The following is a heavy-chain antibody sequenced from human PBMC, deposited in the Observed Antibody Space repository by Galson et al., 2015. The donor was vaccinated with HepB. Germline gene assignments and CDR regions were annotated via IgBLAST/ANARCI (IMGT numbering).Heavy chain of an antibody. J-gene: IGHJ6*03. Sequence: SVKVSCKASGYTFTSYGISWVRQAPGQGLEWMGWISAYNGNTNYAQKLQGRVTMTTDTSTSTAYMELRSLRSDDTAVYYCARDSLPDYSRYYYYYMDVWGKGTTVTVSS. CDR1: GYTFTSYG. D-gene: IGHD4-11*01. V-gene: IGHV1-18*01. CDR3: ARDSLPDYSRYYYYYMDV. CDR2: ISAYNGNT.